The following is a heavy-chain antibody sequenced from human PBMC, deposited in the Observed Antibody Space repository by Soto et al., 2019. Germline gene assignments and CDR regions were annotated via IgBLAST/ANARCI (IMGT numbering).Heavy chain of an antibody. Sequence: SETLSLTCAVYGGSFSGYYWSWIRQPPGKGLEWIGEINHSGSTNYNPSLKSRVTISVDTSKNQFSLKLSSVTAADTAVYYCARGARITMVRGVITHYYYYMDVWGKGTTVT. CDR2: INHSGST. CDR1: GGSFSGYY. CDR3: ARGARITMVRGVITHYYYYMDV. V-gene: IGHV4-34*01. J-gene: IGHJ6*03. D-gene: IGHD3-10*01.